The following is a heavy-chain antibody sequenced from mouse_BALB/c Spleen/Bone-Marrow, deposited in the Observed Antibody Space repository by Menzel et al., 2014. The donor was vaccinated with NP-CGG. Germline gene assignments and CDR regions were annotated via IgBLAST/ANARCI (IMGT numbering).Heavy chain of an antibody. CDR2: FYPGNSDT. CDR3: LTAGFDY. Sequence: EVQRVESGTVLARPGASVKMPCKASGYTFTSYWMHWIKQRPGQGLEWIGAFYPGNSDTIYNQKFKGKAKLTAVTSTSTAYMELSSLTNEDSAVYFCLTAGFDYWGQGTTLTVSS. J-gene: IGHJ2*01. V-gene: IGHV1-5*01. D-gene: IGHD3-1*01. CDR1: GYTFTSYW.